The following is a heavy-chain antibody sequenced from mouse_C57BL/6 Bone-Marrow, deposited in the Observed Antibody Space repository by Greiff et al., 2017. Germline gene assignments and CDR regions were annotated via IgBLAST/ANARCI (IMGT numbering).Heavy chain of an antibody. CDR3: ASAFTAVVANAMDY. Sequence: EVKLLQSGPGLVKPSQSLSLTCSATGYSITSGYYWNWNRQLRGNKLEWMGYISYDGSNNYNPSLKNRISITRDTSKNQYFLKLNYVTTEDTATYYCASAFTAVVANAMDYWGQGTSVTVSS. J-gene: IGHJ4*01. CDR2: ISYDGSN. V-gene: IGHV3-6*01. D-gene: IGHD1-1*01. CDR1: GYSITSGYY.